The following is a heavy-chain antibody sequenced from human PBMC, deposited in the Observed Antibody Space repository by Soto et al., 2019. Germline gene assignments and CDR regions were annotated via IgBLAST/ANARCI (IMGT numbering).Heavy chain of an antibody. D-gene: IGHD3-3*01. CDR3: ARKYDFWSGYLDY. V-gene: IGHV3-7*01. CDR1: GFTFSSYW. J-gene: IGHJ4*02. Sequence: EVQLVESGGGLVQPGGSLRLSCAASGFTFSSYWMSWVRQAPGKGLEWVANIKQDGSEIYYVDSVKGRFTISRDNAKNSLYMQMNSMRAEDTAVYYCARKYDFWSGYLDYWGQGTLVTVSS. CDR2: IKQDGSEI.